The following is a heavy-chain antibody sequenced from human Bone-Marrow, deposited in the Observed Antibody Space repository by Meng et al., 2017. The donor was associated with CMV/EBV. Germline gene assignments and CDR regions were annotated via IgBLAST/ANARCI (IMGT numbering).Heavy chain of an antibody. Sequence: ASVKVSCKASEYTFTGYYMHWARQAPGQGLEWMGWINPKSGGTKYAQKFQGRVTMTRDTSMSTAYLDLSRLRSDDTAVYYCARGTTVGLGIGAFDIWGQGTMVTVSS. D-gene: IGHD7-27*01. CDR2: INPKSGGT. J-gene: IGHJ3*02. CDR3: ARGTTVGLGIGAFDI. CDR1: EYTFTGYY. V-gene: IGHV1-2*02.